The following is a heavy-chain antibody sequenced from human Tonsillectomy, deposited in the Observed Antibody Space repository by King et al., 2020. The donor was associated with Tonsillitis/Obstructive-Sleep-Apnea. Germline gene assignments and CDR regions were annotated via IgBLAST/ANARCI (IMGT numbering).Heavy chain of an antibody. D-gene: IGHD7-27*01. J-gene: IGHJ3*02. CDR2: INPTSGGT. CDR3: AREIHPGVLNI. CDR1: GYNFPGYF. Sequence: QLVQSGADVKKPGASVQVSCKASGYNFPGYFLHWVRQAPGQGLEWMGRINPTSGGTNYAEKLQGRFTVTSDTSITTAYMELHSLRSDDTALYYCAREIHPGVLNIWGQGTMVTVSS. V-gene: IGHV1-2*06.